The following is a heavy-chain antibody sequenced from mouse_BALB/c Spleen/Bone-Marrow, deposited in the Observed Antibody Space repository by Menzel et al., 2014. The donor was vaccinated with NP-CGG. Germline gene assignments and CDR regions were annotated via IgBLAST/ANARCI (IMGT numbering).Heavy chain of an antibody. CDR3: ARRYFDV. J-gene: IGHJ1*01. Sequence: DLVKPGASVKLSCKASGYTFTSYWINWIKQRPGQGLAWIGRIAPGSGSTYYNEMFKGKATLTVDTSSSPAYIQLDSLSSEDSAVYLCARRYFDVWGAGTTVTVSS. CDR1: GYTFTSYW. V-gene: IGHV1S41*01. CDR2: IAPGSGST.